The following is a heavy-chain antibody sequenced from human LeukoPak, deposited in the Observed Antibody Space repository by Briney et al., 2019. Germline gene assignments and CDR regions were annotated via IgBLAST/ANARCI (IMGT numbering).Heavy chain of an antibody. CDR3: ARAQSLWFGELFNYYYGMDV. CDR2: INPSGGST. V-gene: IGHV1-46*01. CDR1: GYTFTSYY. J-gene: IGHJ6*02. D-gene: IGHD3-10*01. Sequence: ASVKVSCKASGYTFTSYYMHWVRQAPGQGLEWMGIINPSGGSTSYAQKFQGRVTMTRDTSTSTVYMELSSLRSEDTAVYYCARAQSLWFGELFNYYYGMDVWGQGTTVTVSS.